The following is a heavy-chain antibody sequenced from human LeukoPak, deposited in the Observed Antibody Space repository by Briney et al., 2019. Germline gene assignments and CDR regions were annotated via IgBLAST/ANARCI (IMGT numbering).Heavy chain of an antibody. Sequence: PSETLSLTCAVSGYSISSGYYWGWIRQPPGKGLQWIGSIYHSGSTYYNPSLKSRVTISVDTSKNQFSLKLSSVTAADTAVYYCARHFSFYSSSSGHFEYWGQGTLVTVSS. CDR1: GYSISSGYY. CDR2: IYHSGST. V-gene: IGHV4-38-2*01. D-gene: IGHD6-6*01. J-gene: IGHJ4*02. CDR3: ARHFSFYSSSSGHFEY.